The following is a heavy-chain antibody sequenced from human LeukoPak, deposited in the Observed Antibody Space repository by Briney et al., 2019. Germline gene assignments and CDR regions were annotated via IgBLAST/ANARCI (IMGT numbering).Heavy chain of an antibody. CDR1: GGSFSGYY. J-gene: IGHJ4*02. D-gene: IGHD6-19*01. V-gene: IGHV4-34*01. CDR2: INHSGST. CDR3: ARGRWYSSGWYLSYFDY. Sequence: PSETLSLTCAVHGGSFSGYYWSWIRQPPGKGLEWIGEINHSGSTNYNPSLKSRVTISVDTSKNQFSLKLSSVTAADTAVYYCARGRWYSSGWYLSYFDYWGQGTLVTVSS.